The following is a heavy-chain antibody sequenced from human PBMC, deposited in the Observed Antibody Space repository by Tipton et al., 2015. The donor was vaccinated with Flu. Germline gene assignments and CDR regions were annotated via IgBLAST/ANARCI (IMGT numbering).Heavy chain of an antibody. J-gene: IGHJ6*02. CDR1: GDSIASDYY. V-gene: IGHV4-38-2*01. CDR2: IYHTGST. CDR3: ARYSRGYGMDV. D-gene: IGHD3-22*01. Sequence: TLSLTCSVSGDSIASDYYWGWIRQPPGKGLEWIGNIYHTGSTYYNPSLRSRVTISVDTSKNQFSLKMSSVTAADTAVYYCARYSRGYGMDVWGQGTTVTVSS.